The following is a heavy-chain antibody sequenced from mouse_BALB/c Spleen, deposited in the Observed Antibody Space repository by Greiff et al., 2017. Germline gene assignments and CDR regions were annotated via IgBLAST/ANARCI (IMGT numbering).Heavy chain of an antibody. V-gene: IGHV5-6-3*01. CDR3: ARIPTALDY. J-gene: IGHJ2*01. CDR2: INSNGGST. D-gene: IGHD1-2*01. CDR1: GFTFSSDG. Sequence: EVKLVESGGGLVQPGGSLKLSCAASGFTFSSDGMSWVRQTPDKRLELVATINSNGGSTYYPDSVKGRFTISRDNAKNTLYLQMSSLKSEDTAMYYCARIPTALDYRGQGTTLTVSS.